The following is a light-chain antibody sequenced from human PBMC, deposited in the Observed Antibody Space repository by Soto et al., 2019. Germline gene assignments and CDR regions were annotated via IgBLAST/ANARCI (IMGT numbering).Light chain of an antibody. CDR2: GAS. CDR3: QQYGSSPRYT. CDR1: QSVSSSY. Sequence: EIVLTQSPGTLSLSPGERATLSCRASQSVSSSYFAWYQQKPGQAPRPLIYGASSRATGIPDRFSGSGSGTDFTLNISRLEPEDFAVYYCQQYGSSPRYTFRQGTKLEIK. V-gene: IGKV3-20*01. J-gene: IGKJ2*01.